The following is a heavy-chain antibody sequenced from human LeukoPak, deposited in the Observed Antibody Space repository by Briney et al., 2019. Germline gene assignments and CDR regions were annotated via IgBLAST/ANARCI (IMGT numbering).Heavy chain of an antibody. J-gene: IGHJ4*02. V-gene: IGHV3-21*01. CDR2: ISSSGAYI. D-gene: IGHD3-22*01. Sequence: GGSLRLSCAASGFTFSTYSMNWVRQAPGKGLECVSSISSSGAYIYYADSVKGRFTISRDNAKKSLYLQMNSLRAEDTAIYYCVGNYYDSSGLDYWGQGTLVTVSS. CDR1: GFTFSTYS. CDR3: VGNYYDSSGLDY.